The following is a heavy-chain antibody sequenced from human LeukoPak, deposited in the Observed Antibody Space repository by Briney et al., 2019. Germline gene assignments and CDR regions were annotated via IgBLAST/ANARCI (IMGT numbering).Heavy chain of an antibody. CDR3: AKPGNQLWLRGAFDI. J-gene: IGHJ3*02. D-gene: IGHD5-18*01. Sequence: GGSLRLSCAASGFTFDNFAMHWVRQAPGKGLERVSLISWNGEITSYTDSVKGRFTISRDNSKNSLYLQMNSLRPEDTAFYYCAKPGNQLWLRGAFDIWGHGTLVTVSS. CDR2: ISWNGEIT. CDR1: GFTFDNFA. V-gene: IGHV3-43D*03.